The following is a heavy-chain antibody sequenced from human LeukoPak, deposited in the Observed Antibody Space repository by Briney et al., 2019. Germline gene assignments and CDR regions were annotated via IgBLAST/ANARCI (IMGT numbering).Heavy chain of an antibody. J-gene: IGHJ4*02. CDR3: ARSFGYSSSYLPSDY. CDR2: ISYDGSNK. D-gene: IGHD6-6*01. Sequence: PGGSLRLSCAASGFTFSSYAMHWVRQAPGKGLEWVAVISYDGSNKYYADSVKGRFTISRDNSKNTLYLQMNSLRAEDTAVYYCARSFGYSSSYLPSDYWGQGTLVTVSS. CDR1: GFTFSSYA. V-gene: IGHV3-30*01.